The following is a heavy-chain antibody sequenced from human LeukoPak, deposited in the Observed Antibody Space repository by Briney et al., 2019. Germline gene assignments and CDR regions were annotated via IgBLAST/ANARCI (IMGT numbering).Heavy chain of an antibody. CDR2: ISSNGGST. Sequence: GGSLRLSCAASGFTFSSYAMHWVRQAPGKGLEYVSAISSNGGSTYYANSVKGRFTIPRDNSKNTLYLQMGSLRAEDMAVYYCARALYSGSYLVFDYWGQGTLVTVSS. J-gene: IGHJ4*02. CDR3: ARALYSGSYLVFDY. CDR1: GFTFSSYA. V-gene: IGHV3-64*01. D-gene: IGHD1-26*01.